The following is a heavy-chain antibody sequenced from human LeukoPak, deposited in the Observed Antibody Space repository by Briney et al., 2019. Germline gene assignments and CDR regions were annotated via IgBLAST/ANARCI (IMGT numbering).Heavy chain of an antibody. CDR1: GFTFSSYA. Sequence: GGSLRLSCAASGFTFSSYAMNWVRQAPGKGLEWVSSINDAGSHIYYTDSVKGRFTISRDNAKNSLYLQMNSLRAEDTAVYYCARDSRSSSWYYWGQGTLVTVSS. CDR2: INDAGSHI. CDR3: ARDSRSSSWYY. J-gene: IGHJ4*02. V-gene: IGHV3-21*01. D-gene: IGHD6-13*01.